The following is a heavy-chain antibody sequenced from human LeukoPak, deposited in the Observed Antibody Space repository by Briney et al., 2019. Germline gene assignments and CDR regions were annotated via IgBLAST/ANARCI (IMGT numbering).Heavy chain of an antibody. CDR2: IRYDGSNK. CDR3: AKDRPSYSSSGRLFDY. D-gene: IGHD6-13*01. Sequence: GGSLRLSCAASGFTFGSYGMHWVRQAPGKGLEWVAFIRYDGSNKYYADSVKGRFTISRDNSKNTLYLQMNSLRAEDTAVYYCAKDRPSYSSSGRLFDYWGQGTLVTVSS. CDR1: GFTFGSYG. J-gene: IGHJ4*02. V-gene: IGHV3-30*02.